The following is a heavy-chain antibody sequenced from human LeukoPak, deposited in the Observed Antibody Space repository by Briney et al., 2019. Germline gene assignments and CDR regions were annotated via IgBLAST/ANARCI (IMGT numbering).Heavy chain of an antibody. D-gene: IGHD5-24*01. CDR1: GYTFTSYD. V-gene: IGHV1-8*01. Sequence: ASVKVSCKASGYTFTSYDINWVRQATGQGLEWMVWMNPNSGNTGYAQKFQGRVTMTRNTSISTAYMELSSLRSDDTAVYYCARAQSRTHWDGFDIWGQGTVVTVPS. CDR3: ARAQSRTHWDGFDI. CDR2: MNPNSGNT. J-gene: IGHJ3*02.